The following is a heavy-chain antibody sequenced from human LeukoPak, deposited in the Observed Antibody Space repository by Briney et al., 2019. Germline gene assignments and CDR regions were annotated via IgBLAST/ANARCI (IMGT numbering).Heavy chain of an antibody. D-gene: IGHD3-3*01. V-gene: IGHV4-59*01. CDR2: IYYSGST. Sequence: SETLSLTCTVSGGSISSYYWSWIRQPPGKGLEWIGYIYYSGSTNYNPSLKSRVTISVDTSKNQFPLKLSSVTAADTAVYYCARVGSRFWSGYYDYWGQGTLVTVSS. J-gene: IGHJ4*02. CDR3: ARVGSRFWSGYYDY. CDR1: GGSISSYY.